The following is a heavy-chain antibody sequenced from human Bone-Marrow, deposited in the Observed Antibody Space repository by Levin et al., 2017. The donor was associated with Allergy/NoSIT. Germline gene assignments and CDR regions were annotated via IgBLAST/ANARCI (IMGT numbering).Heavy chain of an antibody. CDR2: SYSSGST. CDR3: DQDRGADLGWFVP. J-gene: IGHJ5*02. CDR1: GGSISNFY. D-gene: IGHD3-16*01. Sequence: GSLRLSCNVSGGSISNFYWSWIRQPAGKGLEWVGRSYSSGSTNYNHSLKSRVTMSVDTAKNQFSLKLTSVSAAATAIYDSDQDRGADLGWFVPWGPGTLVTVSS. V-gene: IGHV4-4*07.